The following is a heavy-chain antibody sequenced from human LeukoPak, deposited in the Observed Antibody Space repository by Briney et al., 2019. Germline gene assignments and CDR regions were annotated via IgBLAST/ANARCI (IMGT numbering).Heavy chain of an antibody. D-gene: IGHD2/OR15-2a*01. V-gene: IGHV4-59*01. CDR2: IYYSGST. J-gene: IGHJ5*02. Sequence: SETLSLTCTVSGGSLSSYYWSWIRQPPGKGLEWIGYIYYSGSTNYNPSLKSRVTISVDTSKNLFSLKLSSVTAADTAVYYCARDAGRRPVYRGWFDPWGQGTLVTVSS. CDR3: ARDAGRRPVYRGWFDP. CDR1: GGSLSSYY.